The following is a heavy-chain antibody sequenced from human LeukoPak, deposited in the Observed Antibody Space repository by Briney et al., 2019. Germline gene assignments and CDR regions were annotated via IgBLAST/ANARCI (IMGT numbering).Heavy chain of an antibody. D-gene: IGHD1-1*01. CDR2: ISSSSSYI. Sequence: GGSLRLSCAASGFTFSSYSMNWVRQAPGKGLEWVSSISSSSSYIYYADSVKGRFTLSRDDSRNTVYLQLNNLRVEDTAIYYCAKANWVSNADAVWWSQGTQVTVSS. J-gene: IGHJ4*02. CDR3: AKANWVSNADAVW. V-gene: IGHV3-21*04. CDR1: GFTFSSYS.